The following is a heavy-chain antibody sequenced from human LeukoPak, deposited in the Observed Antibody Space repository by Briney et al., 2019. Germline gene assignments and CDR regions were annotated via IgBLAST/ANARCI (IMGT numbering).Heavy chain of an antibody. D-gene: IGHD2-2*01. CDR3: ARELGYCSSTSCPIPDY. Sequence: ASVEVSCKASGYTFTSYYMHWVRQAPGQGLEWMGIINPSGGSTSYAQKFQGRVTMTRDTSTSTVYMELSSLRSEDTAVYYCARELGYCSSTSCPIPDYWGQGTLVTVSS. J-gene: IGHJ4*02. CDR1: GYTFTSYY. CDR2: INPSGGST. V-gene: IGHV1-46*01.